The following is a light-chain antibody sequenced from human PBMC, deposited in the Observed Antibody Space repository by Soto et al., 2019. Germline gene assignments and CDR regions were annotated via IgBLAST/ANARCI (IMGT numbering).Light chain of an antibody. J-gene: IGKJ2*01. V-gene: IGKV1-33*01. CDR2: DAS. CDR3: LPHDNLRT. CDR1: QDISDY. Sequence: IQMTQSPPSLSASVGERVSITCQASQDISDYLNWYQQKVGRAPNLLIYDASKLETGVPSRFSGRGSGTEFTLPISSLQPEDVGTYYCLPHDNLRTFGQGTKVEIK.